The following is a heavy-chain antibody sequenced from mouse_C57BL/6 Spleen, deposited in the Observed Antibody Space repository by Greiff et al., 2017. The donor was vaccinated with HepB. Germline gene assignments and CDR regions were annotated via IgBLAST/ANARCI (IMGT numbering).Heavy chain of an antibody. CDR3: ARDYYGSSHWYFDV. D-gene: IGHD1-1*01. J-gene: IGHJ1*03. CDR1: GYAFSSYW. CDR2: IYPGDGDT. Sequence: VKVVESGAELVKPGASVKISCKASGYAFSSYWMNWVKQRPGKGLEWIGQIYPGDGDTNYNGKFKGKATLTADKSSSTAYMQLSSLTSEDSAVYFCARDYYGSSHWYFDVWGTGTTVTVSS. V-gene: IGHV1-80*01.